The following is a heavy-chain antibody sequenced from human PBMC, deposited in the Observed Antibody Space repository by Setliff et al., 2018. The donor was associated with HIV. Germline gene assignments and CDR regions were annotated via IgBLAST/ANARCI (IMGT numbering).Heavy chain of an antibody. CDR1: GGSHSDYY. V-gene: IGHV4-34*01. CDR2: IHSSGNT. CDR3: ARVREGFLPYDAFEI. D-gene: IGHD3-3*01. Sequence: SETLSLTCAVSGGSHSDYYWSWIRQPPGKGLEWLGEIHSSGNTNYSPSLKGRVTISVDTPKNQYSLNLKSVTAADTAVYYCARVREGFLPYDAFEIWGQGTMVTVSS. J-gene: IGHJ3*02.